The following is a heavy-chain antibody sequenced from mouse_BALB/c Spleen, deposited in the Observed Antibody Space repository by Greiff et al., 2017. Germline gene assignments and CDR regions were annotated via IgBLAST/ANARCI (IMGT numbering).Heavy chain of an antibody. CDR2: ISSGGSYT. J-gene: IGHJ4*01. CDR3: ARDGITGAMDY. V-gene: IGHV5-9-4*01. Sequence: EVKLVESGGGLVKPGGSLKLSCAASGFTFSSYAMSWVRQSPEKRLEWVAEISSGGSYTYYPDTVTGRFTISRDNAKNTLYLEMSSLRSEDTAMYYCARDGITGAMDYWGQGNSVTVYS. D-gene: IGHD2-4*01. CDR1: GFTFSSYA.